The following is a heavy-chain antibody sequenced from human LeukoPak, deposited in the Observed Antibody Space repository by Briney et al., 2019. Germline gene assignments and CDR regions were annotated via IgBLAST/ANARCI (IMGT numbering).Heavy chain of an antibody. V-gene: IGHV3-30*18. CDR1: GFTFSAYY. CDR3: AKGGEQKTFRCGMDS. CDR2: VSNDGGIK. Sequence: GGSLRLSCAASGFTFSAYYMHWVRQAPGKGLEGVALVSNDGGIKYYTASVRGRFTISRDNHENTLYLQMNSLRADDTAVYYCAKGGEQKTFRCGMDSWGQGTLVTVSS. J-gene: IGHJ4*02. D-gene: IGHD1/OR15-1a*01.